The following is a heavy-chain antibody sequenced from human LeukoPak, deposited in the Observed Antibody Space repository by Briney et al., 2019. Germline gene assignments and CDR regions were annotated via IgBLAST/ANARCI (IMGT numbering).Heavy chain of an antibody. D-gene: IGHD3-10*01. Sequence: GGSLRLSCAASGFTFSSYEMNWVRQAPGKGLEWVSHISSSGSTTYYADSVKGRFTISRDNAKNSLYLQMNSLRAEDTAVYYCARLRLNMVRGVIIEAGGPYYYYGMDVWGQGTTVTVSS. CDR1: GFTFSSYE. CDR3: ARLRLNMVRGVIIEAGGPYYYYGMDV. J-gene: IGHJ6*02. V-gene: IGHV3-48*03. CDR2: ISSSGSTT.